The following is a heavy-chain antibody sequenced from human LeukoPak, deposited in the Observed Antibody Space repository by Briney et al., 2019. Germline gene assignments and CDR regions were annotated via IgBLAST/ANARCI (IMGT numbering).Heavy chain of an antibody. Sequence: GESLKISCKGSGYSFTSYWIGWVRQMPGKGLEWMGIIYPGDSDTRYSPSFQGQVTISADKSISTAYLQWSSLRASDTAMYYCARVLLWFGELLDYWGQGTLVTVSS. V-gene: IGHV5-51*01. CDR2: IYPGDSDT. J-gene: IGHJ4*02. CDR3: ARVLLWFGELLDY. D-gene: IGHD3-10*01. CDR1: GYSFTSYW.